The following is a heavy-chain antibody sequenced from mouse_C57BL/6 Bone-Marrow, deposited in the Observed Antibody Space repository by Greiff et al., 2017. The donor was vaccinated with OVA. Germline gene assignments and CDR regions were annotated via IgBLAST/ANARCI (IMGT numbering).Heavy chain of an antibody. CDR2: IYPGDGDT. CDR3: ARPELAWFAC. J-gene: IGHJ3*01. V-gene: IGHV1-82*01. CDR1: GYAFSSSW. Sequence: VQLQQSGPELVKPGASVKISCKASGYAFSSSWMNWVKQRPGKGLEWIGRIYPGDGDTNYNGKFKGKATLTADKSSSTAYMQLSSLTSEDSAVYFCARPELAWFACWGQGTLVTVSA.